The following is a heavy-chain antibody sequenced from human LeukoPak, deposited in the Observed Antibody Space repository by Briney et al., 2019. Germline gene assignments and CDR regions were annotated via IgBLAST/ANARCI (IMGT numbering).Heavy chain of an antibody. J-gene: IGHJ2*01. Sequence: ASVKVSCKASGYTFTSYGISWVRQAPGQGLEWMGWISAYNGNTNYAQKLQGRVTMTTDTSTSTAYMELRSLRSDDTAVCYCARSGAAAGRGWYFDLWGRGTLVTVSS. D-gene: IGHD6-13*01. CDR3: ARSGAAAGRGWYFDL. CDR2: ISAYNGNT. CDR1: GYTFTSYG. V-gene: IGHV1-18*01.